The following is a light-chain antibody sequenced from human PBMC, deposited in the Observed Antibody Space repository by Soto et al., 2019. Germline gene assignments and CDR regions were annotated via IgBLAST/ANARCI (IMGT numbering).Light chain of an antibody. CDR2: GAS. CDR1: QSIINNY. J-gene: IGKJ2*01. V-gene: IGKV3-20*01. Sequence: ESVLTQSPGSLSLSPGETATLSCRASQSIINNYLAWYQQKPGQAPRLLIYGASIRATGVPDRFSGSGSGTDFTLTITILEAEEFAVYYCQQYGTSPLMYTFGQGTKLGVK. CDR3: QQYGTSPLMYT.